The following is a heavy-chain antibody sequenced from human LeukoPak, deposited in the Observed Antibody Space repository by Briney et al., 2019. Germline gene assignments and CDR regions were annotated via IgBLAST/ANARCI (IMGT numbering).Heavy chain of an antibody. Sequence: SSETLSLTCAVDGGFYSGYYWSWMRQPPGKGLEWIGEINHSGSTNYNPPLKSRVTISVDTSKNQFSLKLSSVTAADTAVYYCAREGYCSGGSCSDSANWCDPWGQGTLVTVSS. CDR2: INHSGST. V-gene: IGHV4-34*01. CDR1: GGFYSGYY. CDR3: AREGYCSGGSCSDSANWCDP. J-gene: IGHJ5*02. D-gene: IGHD2-15*01.